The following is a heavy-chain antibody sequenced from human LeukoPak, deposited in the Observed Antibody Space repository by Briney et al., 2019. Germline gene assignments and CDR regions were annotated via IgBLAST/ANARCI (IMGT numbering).Heavy chain of an antibody. V-gene: IGHV1-2*02. Sequence: ASVKVSCKASGYLFTDYYMHWVRQAPGQGLEWMGWINPHSGGTKYAQKFQGRVTMTRDTSITTAYMGVSRLRSDDTAVYYCAREGPGSSGWFFDYWGQGTLVSVSS. CDR3: AREGPGSSGWFFDY. CDR1: GYLFTDYY. CDR2: INPHSGGT. J-gene: IGHJ4*02. D-gene: IGHD6-19*01.